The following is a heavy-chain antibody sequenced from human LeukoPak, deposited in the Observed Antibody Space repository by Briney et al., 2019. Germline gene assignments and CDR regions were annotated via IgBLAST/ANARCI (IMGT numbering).Heavy chain of an antibody. D-gene: IGHD3-3*01. Sequence: ASVKVSCKVSGYTLTELSMHWVRQAPGKGGEWMGGFDPEDGETIYAKKFQGRVTMTEDTSTDTAYMELSSLRSEDTAVYYCATGRGYDFWSDLDYWGQGTLVTVSS. J-gene: IGHJ4*02. CDR3: ATGRGYDFWSDLDY. CDR1: GYTLTELS. V-gene: IGHV1-24*01. CDR2: FDPEDGET.